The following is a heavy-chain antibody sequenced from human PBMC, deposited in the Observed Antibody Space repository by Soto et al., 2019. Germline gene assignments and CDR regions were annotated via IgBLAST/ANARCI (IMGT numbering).Heavy chain of an antibody. CDR1: GSTFSDYY. J-gene: IGHJ4*02. CDR3: ASHRVKQWLEY. V-gene: IGHV3-11*01. CDR2: ISSSGSTI. Sequence: PGGSLRLSCAASGSTFSDYYMSWIRQAPGKGLEWVSYISSSGSTIYYADSVKGRFTISRDNAKNSLYLQMNSLRAEDTAVYYCASHRVKQWLEYWGQGTLVTVSS. D-gene: IGHD6-19*01.